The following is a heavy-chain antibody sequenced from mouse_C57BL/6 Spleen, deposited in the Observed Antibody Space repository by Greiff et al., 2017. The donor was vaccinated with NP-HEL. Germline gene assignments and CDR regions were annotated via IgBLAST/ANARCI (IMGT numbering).Heavy chain of an antibody. Sequence: QVQLQQPGAELVKPGASVKMSCKASGYTFTSYWITWVKQRPGQGLEWIGDIYPGSGSTNYNEKFKSKATLTVDTSSSTAYMQLSSLTSEDSAVYYCARGYGSSPHFFAYWGQGTLVTVSA. D-gene: IGHD1-1*01. J-gene: IGHJ3*01. CDR3: ARGYGSSPHFFAY. V-gene: IGHV1-55*01. CDR1: GYTFTSYW. CDR2: IYPGSGST.